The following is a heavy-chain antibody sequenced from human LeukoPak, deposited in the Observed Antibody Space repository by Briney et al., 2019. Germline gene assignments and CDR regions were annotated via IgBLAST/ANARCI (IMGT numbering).Heavy chain of an antibody. CDR3: ARGYDSSGYYYAYYFDY. J-gene: IGHJ4*02. Sequence: GGSLRLSCAASGFTFSSYSMNWVRQAPGKGLEWVSSISSSSSYIYYADSVKGRFTISRDNSKNTLYLQMNSLRAEDTAVYYCARGYDSSGYYYAYYFDYWGQGTLVTVSS. D-gene: IGHD3-22*01. CDR1: GFTFSSYS. V-gene: IGHV3-21*01. CDR2: ISSSSSYI.